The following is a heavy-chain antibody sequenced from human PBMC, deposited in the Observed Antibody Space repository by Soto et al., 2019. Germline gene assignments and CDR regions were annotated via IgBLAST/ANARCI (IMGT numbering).Heavy chain of an antibody. V-gene: IGHV3-30-3*01. D-gene: IGHD1-1*01. CDR1: GFTFSNNA. CDR2: ISYDGSNK. Sequence: QVQLVESGGGVVQPGRSLRLSCAASGFTFSNNAMDWVRQAPGKGLEWVAVISYDGSNKYIAGSVKGRFTISRDNSKNTLFLQMNSLRAEDTAVYYCARGTTTSAFSAMDVWGQGTTVTVSS. J-gene: IGHJ6*02. CDR3: ARGTTTSAFSAMDV.